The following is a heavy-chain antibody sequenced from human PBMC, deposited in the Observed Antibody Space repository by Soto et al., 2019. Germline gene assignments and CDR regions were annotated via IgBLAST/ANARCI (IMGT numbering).Heavy chain of an antibody. CDR2: INPNSGGT. V-gene: IGHV1-2*04. J-gene: IGHJ3*02. D-gene: IGHD2-2*01. Sequence: GASVKVSCKASGYTFTGYYMHWVRQAPGQGLEWMGWINPNSGGTNYAQKFQGWVTMTRDTSISTAYMELSRLRSDDTAVYYCARAIDIVVVPAAQDAFDIWGQGTMVTVSS. CDR3: ARAIDIVVVPAAQDAFDI. CDR1: GYTFTGYY.